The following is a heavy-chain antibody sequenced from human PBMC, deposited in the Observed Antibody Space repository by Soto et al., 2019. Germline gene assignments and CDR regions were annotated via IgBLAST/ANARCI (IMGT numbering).Heavy chain of an antibody. D-gene: IGHD2-21*02. J-gene: IGHJ5*02. V-gene: IGHV6-1*01. CDR3: AREGAGAYCGGDCYSWWFDP. Sequence: SQTLSLTCAISGDSVSSNSAAWNWIRQSPSRGLEWLGRTYYRSKWYNDYAVSVKSRITINPDTSKNQFSLQLNSVTPEDTAVYYCAREGAGAYCGGDCYSWWFDPWGQGTLVTVSS. CDR2: TYYRSKWYN. CDR1: GDSVSSNSAA.